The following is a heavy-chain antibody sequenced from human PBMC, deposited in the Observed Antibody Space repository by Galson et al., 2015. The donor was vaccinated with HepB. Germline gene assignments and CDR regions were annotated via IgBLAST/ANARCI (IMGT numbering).Heavy chain of an antibody. Sequence: TLSLTCAVYGGSFSGYYWSWIRQPPGKGLEWIGEINHSGSTNYNPSLKSRVTISVDTSKNQFSLKLSSVTAADTAVYYCARGAKAAAYYFDYWGQGTLVTVSS. CDR2: INHSGST. CDR3: ARGAKAAAYYFDY. CDR1: GGSFSGYY. J-gene: IGHJ4*02. V-gene: IGHV4-34*01. D-gene: IGHD6-13*01.